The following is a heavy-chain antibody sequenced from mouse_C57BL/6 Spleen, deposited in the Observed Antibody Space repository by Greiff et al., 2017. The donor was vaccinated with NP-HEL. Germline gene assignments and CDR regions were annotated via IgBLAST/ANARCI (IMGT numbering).Heavy chain of an antibody. J-gene: IGHJ1*03. D-gene: IGHD1-1*01. Sequence: EVKLMESGGGLVKPGGSLKLSCAASGFTFSDYGMHWVRQAPEKGLEWVAYISSGSSTIYYADTVKGRFTISRDNAKNTLFLQMTSLRSEDTAMYYCARDYYGSSYVYWYFDVWGTGTTVTVSS. V-gene: IGHV5-17*01. CDR3: ARDYYGSSYVYWYFDV. CDR2: ISSGSSTI. CDR1: GFTFSDYG.